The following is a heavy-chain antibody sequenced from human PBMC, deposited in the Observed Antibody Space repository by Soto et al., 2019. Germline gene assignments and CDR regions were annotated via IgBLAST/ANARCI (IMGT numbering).Heavy chain of an antibody. J-gene: IGHJ6*02. Sequence: GESLKISCKGSGYSFTSYWIGWVRQMPGKGLEWMGIIYPGDSGTRYSPSFQGQVTISADKSISTAYLQWSSLKASDTAMYYCARTAAAGKYYYGMDVWGEGTRVTVS. CDR3: ARTAAAGKYYYGMDV. CDR2: IYPGDSGT. CDR1: GYSFTSYW. V-gene: IGHV5-51*01. D-gene: IGHD6-13*01.